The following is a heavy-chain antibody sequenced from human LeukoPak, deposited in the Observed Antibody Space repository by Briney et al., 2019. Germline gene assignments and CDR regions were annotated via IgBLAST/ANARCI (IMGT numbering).Heavy chain of an antibody. Sequence: GGSLRLSCAASGFTFSNHAMNWVRQAPGKGLEWVSSINGNSNYIYYADSVKGLFTISRDNAKNLLYLQMNSLRAEDTAVYHCARQPGAPIAVAGAVTRVFDYWGQGTLVTVSS. CDR3: ARQPGAPIAVAGAVTRVFDY. V-gene: IGHV3-21*01. D-gene: IGHD6-19*01. CDR2: INGNSNYI. J-gene: IGHJ4*02. CDR1: GFTFSNHA.